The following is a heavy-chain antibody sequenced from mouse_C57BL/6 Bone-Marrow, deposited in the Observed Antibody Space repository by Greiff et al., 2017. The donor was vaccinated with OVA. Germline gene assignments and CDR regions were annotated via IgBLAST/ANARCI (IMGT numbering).Heavy chain of an antibody. D-gene: IGHD2-1*01. V-gene: IGHV14-4*01. CDR3: TDGNLWYFDV. CDR2: IDPENGDT. Sequence: VQLQQSGAELVRPGASVKLSCTASGFNIKDDYMHWVKQRPEQGLEWIGWIDPENGDTEYASKVQGKATITADTSSNTAYLQLSSLTSDDTAVYYCTDGNLWYFDVWGTGTTVTVSS. J-gene: IGHJ1*03. CDR1: GFNIKDDY.